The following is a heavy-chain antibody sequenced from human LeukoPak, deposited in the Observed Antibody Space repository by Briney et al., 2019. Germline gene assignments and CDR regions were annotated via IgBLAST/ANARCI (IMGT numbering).Heavy chain of an antibody. V-gene: IGHV3-23*01. CDR1: GFTFSSYA. CDR3: ARIHKLGILAHFDY. J-gene: IGHJ4*02. CDR2: ISGRDAGT. D-gene: IGHD7-27*01. Sequence: GGSLRLSCAASGFTFSSYAMSWVRQAPGKGLELVSSISGRDAGTYYADSVKGRFSISRDNAKNSLYLQMNSLRAEDTAVYYCARIHKLGILAHFDYWGQGTLVTVSS.